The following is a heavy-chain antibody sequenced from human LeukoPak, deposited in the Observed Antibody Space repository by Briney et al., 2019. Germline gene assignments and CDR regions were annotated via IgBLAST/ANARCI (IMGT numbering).Heavy chain of an antibody. D-gene: IGHD6-13*01. Sequence: SETLSPTCTVSGGSISSYYWSWIRQPPGKGLEWIGYIYYSGSTNYNPSPKSRVTISVDTSKNQCSLKLSSVTAADTAVYYCARGEKAGYSSSWYILPFDYWGQGTLVTVSS. CDR2: IYYSGST. J-gene: IGHJ4*02. CDR3: ARGEKAGYSSSWYILPFDY. V-gene: IGHV4-59*01. CDR1: GGSISSYY.